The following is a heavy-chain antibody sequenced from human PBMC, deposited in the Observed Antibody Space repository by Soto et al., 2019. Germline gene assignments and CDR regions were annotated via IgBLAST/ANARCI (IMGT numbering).Heavy chain of an antibody. V-gene: IGHV3-30-3*01. CDR3: ARDRLATVTTSVRFDP. CDR1: GFTFSSYA. J-gene: IGHJ5*02. D-gene: IGHD4-17*01. Sequence: GGSLRLSCAASGFTFSSYAMHWVRQAPGKGLEWVAVISYDGSNKYYADSVKGRFTISRDNSKNTLYLQMNSLRAEDTAVYYCARDRLATVTTSVRFDPWGQGTLVTVS. CDR2: ISYDGSNK.